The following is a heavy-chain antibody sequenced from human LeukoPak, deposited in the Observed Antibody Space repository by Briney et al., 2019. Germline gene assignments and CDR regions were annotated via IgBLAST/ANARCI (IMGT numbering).Heavy chain of an antibody. J-gene: IGHJ4*02. D-gene: IGHD2-15*01. CDR3: AKGSGSSCYSPCDY. V-gene: IGHV3-23*01. CDR1: GFTFSSHS. CDR2: ICANDGNT. Sequence: PGGSLRLSCAASGFTFSSHSMNWVRQAPGKGLEWVSVICANDGNTYYADAVKGRFTISRDNSKDTLYLQMDSLRAEDTAVYYCAKGSGSSCYSPCDYWGQGILVTVSS.